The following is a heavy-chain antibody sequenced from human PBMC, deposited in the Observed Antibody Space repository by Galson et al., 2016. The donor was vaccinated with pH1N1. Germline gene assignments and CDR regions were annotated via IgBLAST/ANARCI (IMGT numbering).Heavy chain of an antibody. CDR3: ATSVEGSGSYYFDY. J-gene: IGHJ4*02. Sequence: SVKVSCKASGYTFTGYYMHWVRQAPGQGLEWMGRINPSSGGTKYAQKFQGRVTMTSDTSVTTAYMELTSVTYDDTAVYFCATSVEGSGSYYFDYWGQGTLVTVSS. D-gene: IGHD3-22*01. V-gene: IGHV1-2*06. CDR1: GYTFTGYY. CDR2: INPSSGGT.